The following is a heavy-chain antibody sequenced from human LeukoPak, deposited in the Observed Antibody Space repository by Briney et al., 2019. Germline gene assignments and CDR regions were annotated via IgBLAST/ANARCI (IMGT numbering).Heavy chain of an antibody. Sequence: SETLSLTCTVSGGSISSYYWSWIRQPPGKGLEWIGYIYYSGSTNYNPSLKSRVTISVDTSKNQFSLKLSSVTAADTAVYYCAVNWYYDILTGYYNAAFDIWGQGTMVTVSS. V-gene: IGHV4-59*12. CDR3: AVNWYYDILTGYYNAAFDI. D-gene: IGHD3-9*01. CDR2: IYYSGST. CDR1: GGSISSYY. J-gene: IGHJ3*02.